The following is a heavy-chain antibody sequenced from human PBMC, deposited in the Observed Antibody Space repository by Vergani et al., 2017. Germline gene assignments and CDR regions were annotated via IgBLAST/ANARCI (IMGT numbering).Heavy chain of an antibody. J-gene: IGHJ6*02. Sequence: QVQLVQSGAEVKKPGASVKVSCKASGYTFTSYDINWVRQATGQGLEWMGWMNPNSGNTGYAQKFQGRVTMTRNTSISTTYMELSSLRSEDTAVYYCARWLDISGYYTYCIDVWSQGTTVTVSS. CDR3: ARWLDISGYYTYCIDV. CDR2: MNPNSGNT. V-gene: IGHV1-8*01. D-gene: IGHD3-22*01. CDR1: GYTFTSYD.